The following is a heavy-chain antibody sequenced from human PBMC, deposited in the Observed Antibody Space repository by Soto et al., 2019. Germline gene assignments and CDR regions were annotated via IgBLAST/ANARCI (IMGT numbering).Heavy chain of an antibody. Sequence: EVQLVESGGGLVQPGGSLKLSCAASGFTFSGSAMHWVRQASGKGLEWVGRIRNKANNYATAYAASVKGRFTISRDDSKNTAYLQMNILKTEDTALYYCTPFYGDYGAYWGQGTLVTVSS. CDR3: TPFYGDYGAY. CDR1: GFTFSGSA. J-gene: IGHJ1*01. D-gene: IGHD4-17*01. CDR2: IRNKANNYAT. V-gene: IGHV3-73*01.